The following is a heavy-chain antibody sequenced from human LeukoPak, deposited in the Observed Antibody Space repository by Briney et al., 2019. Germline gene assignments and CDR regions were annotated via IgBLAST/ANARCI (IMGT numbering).Heavy chain of an antibody. D-gene: IGHD4-17*01. Sequence: PSETLSLTCAVYGGSFSGYYWSWIRQPPGKGLEWIGEINHSGSTNYNPSLKSRVTISVDTSKNQFPLKLSSVTAADTAVYYCARAARTTVTADFDYWGQGTLVTVSS. CDR2: INHSGST. J-gene: IGHJ4*02. CDR3: ARAARTTVTADFDY. CDR1: GGSFSGYY. V-gene: IGHV4-34*01.